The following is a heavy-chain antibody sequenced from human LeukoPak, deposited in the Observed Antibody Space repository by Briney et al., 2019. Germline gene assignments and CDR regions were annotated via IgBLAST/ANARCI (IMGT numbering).Heavy chain of an antibody. Sequence: SGRSLTLSWAAAGFTFSSYGMDWVRRAPGRGLGWVAVISYDGSNKSYADSVKGRLTISRDNSKNTLYLQMNSLRAEDTAVYYCAKYPDSSSWTGDYWGQGTLVTVS. V-gene: IGHV3-30*18. CDR1: GFTFSSYG. D-gene: IGHD6-13*01. CDR3: AKYPDSSSWTGDY. J-gene: IGHJ4*02. CDR2: ISYDGSNK.